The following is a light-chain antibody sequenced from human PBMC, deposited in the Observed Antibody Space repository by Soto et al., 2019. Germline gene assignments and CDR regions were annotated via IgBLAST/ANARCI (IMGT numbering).Light chain of an antibody. CDR2: DAS. CDR3: QQRSNWLPIT. V-gene: IGKV3-11*01. CDR1: QSVSSY. Sequence: SPATLSLSPGERATLSCRASQSVSSYLAWYQQKPGQAPRLLIYDASNRATGIPARFSGSGSGTDFTLTNSSLEPEDFAVYYCQQRSNWLPITFGQGTRLEIK. J-gene: IGKJ5*01.